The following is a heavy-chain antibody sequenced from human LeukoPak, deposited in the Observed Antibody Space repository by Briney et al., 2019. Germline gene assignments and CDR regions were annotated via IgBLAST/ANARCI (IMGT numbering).Heavy chain of an antibody. CDR1: GYTFTSYG. V-gene: IGHV1-8*03. D-gene: IGHD5/OR15-5a*01. Sequence: ASVKVSCKASGYTFTSYGINWVRQATGQGLEWMAWMNPNSGYTGYAQKFQGRVTLTRDTSITTAFMELSSLRSEDTAVYYCARSVGEDLEAPSVWGQGTLVTVSS. J-gene: IGHJ4*02. CDR3: ARSVGEDLEAPSV. CDR2: MNPNSGYT.